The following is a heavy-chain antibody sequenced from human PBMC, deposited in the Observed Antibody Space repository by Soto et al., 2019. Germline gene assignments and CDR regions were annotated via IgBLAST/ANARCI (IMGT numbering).Heavy chain of an antibody. V-gene: IGHV3-30-3*01. J-gene: IGHJ6*02. CDR1: GFTFSSYA. Sequence: GGSLRLSCAASGFTFSSYAMHWVRQAPGKGLEWVAVISYDGSNKYYADSVKGRFTISRDNSKNTLYLQMNSLRAEDTAVYYCARERGPTWIQLWSPRYYDGMDVGGQGTTVTVSS. CDR3: ARERGPTWIQLWSPRYYDGMDV. D-gene: IGHD5-18*01. CDR2: ISYDGSNK.